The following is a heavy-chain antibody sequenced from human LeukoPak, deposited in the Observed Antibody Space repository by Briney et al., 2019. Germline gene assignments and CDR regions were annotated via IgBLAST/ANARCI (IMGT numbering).Heavy chain of an antibody. CDR3: ARRILLSGFDI. CDR1: GFTVSSNH. Sequence: GGSLRLSCAVSGFTVSSNHMGWVRQAPGKGLEWVSVIYPSGTTQYAVSVRGRFTISRDISKNTLYLQMNSLRDEDTAVYFYARRILLSGFDIWGHGTMVTVSS. J-gene: IGHJ3*02. D-gene: IGHD3-10*01. V-gene: IGHV3-66*01. CDR2: IYPSGTT.